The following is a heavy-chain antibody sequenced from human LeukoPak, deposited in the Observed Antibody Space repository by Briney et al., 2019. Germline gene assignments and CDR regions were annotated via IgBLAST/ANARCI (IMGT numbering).Heavy chain of an antibody. Sequence: GASVKVSCKASGYTFTGYYMHWVRQAPGQGLEWMGWINPNSGGTNYAQKFQGRVTMTRDTSISTAYMELSRLRSDDTAVYYCARDGGVVVPAATDWFDPWGQGTLVTVSS. J-gene: IGHJ5*02. V-gene: IGHV1-2*02. CDR1: GYTFTGYY. D-gene: IGHD2-2*01. CDR2: INPNSGGT. CDR3: ARDGGVVVPAATDWFDP.